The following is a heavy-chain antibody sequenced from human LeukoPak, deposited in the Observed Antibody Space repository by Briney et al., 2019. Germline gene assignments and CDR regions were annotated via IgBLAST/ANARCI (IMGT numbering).Heavy chain of an antibody. CDR3: ARKNYDYVWGVFSYYFDY. CDR1: GGSISSSTYY. D-gene: IGHD3-16*01. CDR2: MYYSGSI. J-gene: IGHJ4*02. V-gene: IGHV4-39*07. Sequence: PSETLSLTCTVSGGSISSSTYYWGWIRQPPGKGLEWIGYMYYSGSIYYNPSLKSRVTMSVDTSKNQFSLKLSSVTAADTAVYYCARKNYDYVWGVFSYYFDYWGQGTLVTVSS.